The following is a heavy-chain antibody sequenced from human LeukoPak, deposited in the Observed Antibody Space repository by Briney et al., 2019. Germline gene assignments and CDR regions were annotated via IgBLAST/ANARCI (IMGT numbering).Heavy chain of an antibody. J-gene: IGHJ2*01. CDR2: IYYSGST. V-gene: IGHV4-39*01. CDR1: GGSISSSSYY. CDR3: ARHAKVGVTVGDWYFDL. Sequence: SETLSLTCTVSGGSISSSSYYWGWIRQPPGKGLEWIGSIYYSGSTYYNPSLKSRVMISVDTSKNQFSLKLSSVTAADTAVYYCARHAKVGVTVGDWYFDLWGRGTLVTVSS. D-gene: IGHD1-26*01.